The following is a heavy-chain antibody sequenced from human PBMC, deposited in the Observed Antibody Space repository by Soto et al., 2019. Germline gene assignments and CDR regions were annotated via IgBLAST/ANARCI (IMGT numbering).Heavy chain of an antibody. V-gene: IGHV1-69*01. CDR3: ARQYCLGGCSYRFDF. D-gene: IGHD2-15*01. CDR1: GWSLSSDV. J-gene: IGHJ4*02. CDR2: IIPIFGTA. Sequence: KGSRKASGWSLSSDVISWVRKDNGQGLEWMGGIIPIFGTANYAQKFQGRVTITADESTSTAYMELSSLRSEDTAVYYFARQYCLGGCSYRFDFCGQGTLVTLSS.